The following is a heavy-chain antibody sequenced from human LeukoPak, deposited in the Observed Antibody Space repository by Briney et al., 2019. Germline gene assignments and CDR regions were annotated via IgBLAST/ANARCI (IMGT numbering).Heavy chain of an antibody. CDR3: ARDSRDPSLWFGELLSPLDC. V-gene: IGHV4-4*07. CDR1: GGSVNSYD. D-gene: IGHD3-10*01. Sequence: PSETVSLTCSVSGGSVNSYDWSWIRQPAGKGLEWIGRFYTSVSTDYNPSLKSRLTMSVDTSKNQFSLNLSSVTAADTAVYYCARDSRDPSLWFGELLSPLDCWGQGTLVTVSS. J-gene: IGHJ4*02. CDR2: FYTSVST.